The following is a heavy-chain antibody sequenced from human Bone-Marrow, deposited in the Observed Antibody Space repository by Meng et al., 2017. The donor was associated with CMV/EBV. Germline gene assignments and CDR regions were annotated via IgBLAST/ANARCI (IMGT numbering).Heavy chain of an antibody. V-gene: IGHV1-8*01. D-gene: IGHD2-15*01. CDR3: ARGRDIVGVVAATHPFDY. CDR2: MNPNSGNT. CDR1: GYTFTSYD. Sequence: ASVKVSCKASGYTFTSYDINWVRQATGQGLEWMGWMNPNSGNTGYAQKFQGRVTMTRNTSISTAYMELSSLRSEDTAVYYCARGRDIVGVVAATHPFDYWGQGTLVTVS. J-gene: IGHJ4*02.